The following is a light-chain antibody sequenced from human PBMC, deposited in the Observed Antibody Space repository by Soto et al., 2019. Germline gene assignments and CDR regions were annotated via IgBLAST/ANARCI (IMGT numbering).Light chain of an antibody. CDR2: AAS. J-gene: IGKJ1*01. CDR1: QSISSW. CDR3: QQSYSTPPT. V-gene: IGKV1-39*01. Sequence: DIQLTQSHSTLSASVGERVTLTCRASQSISSWLAWYQQKPGKAPKLLIYAASSLQSGVPSRFSGSGSGTDFTLTISSLQPEDFATYYCQQSYSTPPTFGQGTKVDIK.